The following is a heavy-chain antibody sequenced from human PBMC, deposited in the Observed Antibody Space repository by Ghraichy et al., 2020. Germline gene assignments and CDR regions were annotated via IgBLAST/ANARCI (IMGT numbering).Heavy chain of an antibody. V-gene: IGHV3-53*01. Sequence: GGSLRLSCAASGFTVSSNYMSWVRQAPGKGLEWVSVIYCGGSTYYADSVKGRFTISRDNSKNTLYLQMNSLRAEDTAVYYCARVAKQGDAFDIWGQGTMVTVSS. J-gene: IGHJ3*02. CDR2: IYCGGST. D-gene: IGHD1-26*01. CDR1: GFTVSSNY. CDR3: ARVAKQGDAFDI.